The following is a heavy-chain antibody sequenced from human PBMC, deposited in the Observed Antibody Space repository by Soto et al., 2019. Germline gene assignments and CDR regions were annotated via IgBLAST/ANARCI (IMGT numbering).Heavy chain of an antibody. D-gene: IGHD6-13*01. V-gene: IGHV3-9*01. CDR3: AKDRPVNSSWYYFDY. Sequence: SLKISCAASGFTFDDYAMHWVRQAPGKGLEWVSGISWNSGSIGYADSVKGRFTISRDNAKNSLYLQMNSLRAEDTALYYCAKDRPVNSSWYYFDYWGQGTLVTVSS. CDR1: GFTFDDYA. CDR2: ISWNSGSI. J-gene: IGHJ4*02.